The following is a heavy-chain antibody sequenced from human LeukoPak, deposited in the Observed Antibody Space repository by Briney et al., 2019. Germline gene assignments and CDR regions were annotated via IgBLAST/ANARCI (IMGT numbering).Heavy chain of an antibody. CDR1: GYTFTGYY. D-gene: IGHD3-22*01. V-gene: IGHV1-2*02. CDR3: AGQGYDSSGYFID. CDR2: INPNSGGT. Sequence: ASVKVSCKASGYTFTGYYMHWVRQAPGQGLEWMGWINPNSGGTNYAQKFRGRVTMTRDTSISTAYMELSRLRSDDTAVYYCAGQGYDSSGYFIDWGQGTLVTVSS. J-gene: IGHJ4*02.